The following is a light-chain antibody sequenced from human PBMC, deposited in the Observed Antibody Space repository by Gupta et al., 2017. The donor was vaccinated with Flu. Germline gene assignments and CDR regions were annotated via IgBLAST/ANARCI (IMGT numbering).Light chain of an antibody. CDR3: QQRSNWTRLT. V-gene: IGKV3-11*01. Sequence: EIVLTHSPATLSLSPGARATLSCRASEIVSNFLAWYPQNPSQAPRLRIYDASNRATGIPPRLSGSGAGADFTPTISSLEPEDFAVYYCQQRSNWTRLTFGGGTKVEIK. CDR2: DAS. CDR1: EIVSNF. J-gene: IGKJ4*01.